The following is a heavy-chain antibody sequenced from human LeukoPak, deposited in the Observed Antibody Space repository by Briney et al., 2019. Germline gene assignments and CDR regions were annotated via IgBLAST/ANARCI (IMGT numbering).Heavy chain of an antibody. D-gene: IGHD1-26*01. CDR3: ARVASVGATRALDY. Sequence: KTSETLSLTSTVSGGSITSDYWSWIRQPPGKGLESIGYIYYSGSTNYNPSLKSRVTISVDTSKNQFSLKLSSVTAADTAVYYCARVASVGATRALDYWGQGTLVTVSS. CDR2: IYYSGST. CDR1: GGSITSDY. J-gene: IGHJ4*02. V-gene: IGHV4-59*01.